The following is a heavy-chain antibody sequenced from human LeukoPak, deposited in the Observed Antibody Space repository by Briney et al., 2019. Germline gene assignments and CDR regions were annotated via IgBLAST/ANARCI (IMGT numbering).Heavy chain of an antibody. D-gene: IGHD6-13*01. V-gene: IGHV3-30*04. CDR1: GFTFSNHA. J-gene: IGHJ6*02. Sequence: PGRSLRLSCVTSGFTFSNHAMHWVRQGPGKGLEWVAVISDDGSSKFYADSVKGRFTISKDNSKNTVYLQMSSLRVDDTAVYYCAKAASSSWPSYYYGMDVWGQGTTVTVSS. CDR2: ISDDGSSK. CDR3: AKAASSSWPSYYYGMDV.